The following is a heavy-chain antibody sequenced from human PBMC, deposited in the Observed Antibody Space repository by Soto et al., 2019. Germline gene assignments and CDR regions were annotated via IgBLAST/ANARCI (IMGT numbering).Heavy chain of an antibody. Sequence: ASVKVSCKVSGYIISELSIHWVRQAPGKGLEWMGGFDPEDGGTIYAQKFQGGVTMTEDTSTNTAYLELRSLRSEDTAVYYCACYDILTGSFLSSAYYFYAVDLWGQGTTVTVSS. CDR1: GYIISELS. CDR3: ACYDILTGSFLSSAYYFYAVDL. V-gene: IGHV1-24*01. CDR2: FDPEDGGT. D-gene: IGHD3-9*01. J-gene: IGHJ6*02.